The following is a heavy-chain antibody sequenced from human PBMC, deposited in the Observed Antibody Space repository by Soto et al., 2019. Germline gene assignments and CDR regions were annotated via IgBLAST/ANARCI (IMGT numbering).Heavy chain of an antibody. Sequence: EVQLVEAGGGLVQPGGSLRLSCAASGFAFSTYGMHWVRQATGKGLEWVSAIGTAGDTYYSGSVKGRFTISRENAENSFYLQMNSLRAGDTAVYYCARGGVFSTYEIPRSYYYGMDVWGQGTTVTVSS. D-gene: IGHD3-3*02. V-gene: IGHV3-13*01. J-gene: IGHJ6*02. CDR1: GFAFSTYG. CDR2: IGTAGDT. CDR3: ARGGVFSTYEIPRSYYYGMDV.